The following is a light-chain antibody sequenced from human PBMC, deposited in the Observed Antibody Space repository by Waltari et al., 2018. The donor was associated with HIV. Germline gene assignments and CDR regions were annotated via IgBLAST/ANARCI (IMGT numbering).Light chain of an antibody. J-gene: IGLJ3*02. CDR1: TSAIRSKS. Sequence: QSMLTQHHSASATPGQRVTFSCSGTSAIRSKSINWYQQLPGMAPKLLIYSSYLRPSGVSDRFSGSKSVTSASLAIRGLQSDDEATYFCAAWIDGRGVFGGGTQLTVL. CDR3: AAWIDGRGV. CDR2: SSY. V-gene: IGLV1-44*01.